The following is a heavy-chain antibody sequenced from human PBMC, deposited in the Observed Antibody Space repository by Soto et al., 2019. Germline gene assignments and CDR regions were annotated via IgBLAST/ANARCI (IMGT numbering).Heavy chain of an antibody. J-gene: IGHJ4*02. D-gene: IGHD3-10*01. CDR2: VGGSGVST. Sequence: EVQLLESGGGLVQPGGSLRLSCAASGFTFSSFAMTWVRQAPGKGLEWVSAVGGSGVSTYYADSVKGRFPIARDNSKNTLSLQMDSLSAEDAAVYYCARTYLGSLHFDHWGQGILVTVSS. CDR1: GFTFSSFA. CDR3: ARTYLGSLHFDH. V-gene: IGHV3-23*01.